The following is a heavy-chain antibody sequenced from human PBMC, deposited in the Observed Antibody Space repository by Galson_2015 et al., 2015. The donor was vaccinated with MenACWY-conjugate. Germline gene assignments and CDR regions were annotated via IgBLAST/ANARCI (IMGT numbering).Heavy chain of an antibody. CDR3: AKASFGVTIGEVFAFDT. D-gene: IGHD3-3*01. CDR1: GFTFSTFG. J-gene: IGHJ3*02. Sequence: SLRLSCAASGFTFSTFGMSWVRQAPGKGLEWVSAISTSGGRTYYADSVKGRVTISRDNSEKTLYLQMNSLRAEDTAVYYCAKASFGVTIGEVFAFDTWGQGTMIIVSS. V-gene: IGHV3-23*01. CDR2: ISTSGGRT.